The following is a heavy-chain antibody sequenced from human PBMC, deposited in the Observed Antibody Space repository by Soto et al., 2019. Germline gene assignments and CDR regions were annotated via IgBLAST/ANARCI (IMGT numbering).Heavy chain of an antibody. CDR1: GFTFSSYS. D-gene: IGHD6-13*01. CDR3: ARVGELYSSSWNDY. Sequence: GGSLRLSCAASGFTFSSYSMNWVRQAPGKGLEWVSSISSSSSYIYYADSVKGRFTISRDNAKNSLYLQMNSLRAEDTAVYYCARVGELYSSSWNDYWGQGTLVTVSS. J-gene: IGHJ4*02. V-gene: IGHV3-21*01. CDR2: ISSSSSYI.